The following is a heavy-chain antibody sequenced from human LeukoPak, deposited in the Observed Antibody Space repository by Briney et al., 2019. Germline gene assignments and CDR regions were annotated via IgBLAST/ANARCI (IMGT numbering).Heavy chain of an antibody. V-gene: IGHV1-69*04. CDR2: IIPILGIA. Sequence: SVKVSCKASGGTFSSYAISWVRQAPGQGLEWMGRIIPILGIANYAQKFQGRVTITADKSTSTAYMELSSLRSEDTAVYYCARDRPPETYYYDSSGYYFDYWGQGTLVTVSS. D-gene: IGHD3-22*01. CDR3: ARDRPPETYYYDSSGYYFDY. CDR1: GGTFSSYA. J-gene: IGHJ4*02.